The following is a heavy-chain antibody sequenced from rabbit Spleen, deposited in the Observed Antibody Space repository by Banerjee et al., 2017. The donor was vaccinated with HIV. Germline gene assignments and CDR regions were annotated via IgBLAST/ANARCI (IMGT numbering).Heavy chain of an antibody. D-gene: IGHD3-1*01. CDR2: IGGGGAYS. Sequence: QEQLEESGGDLVKPEGSLTLTCTASGFSFSGSYWICWVRQAPGKGLEWIACIGGGGAYSYYANWAKGRFTISKTSSTTVTLQVTSLTAADTATYFCARDDSNDGGSWHFNLWGQGTLVTVS. J-gene: IGHJ4*01. V-gene: IGHV1S45*01. CDR3: ARDDSNDGGSWHFNL. CDR1: GFSFSGSYW.